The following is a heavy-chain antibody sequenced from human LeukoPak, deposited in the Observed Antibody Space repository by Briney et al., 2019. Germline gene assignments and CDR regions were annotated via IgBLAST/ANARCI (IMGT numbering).Heavy chain of an antibody. Sequence: XETLSLTCTVSGGSMSSYYWNWVRQPPGKGLEWIAYIYYSGTTNYNPSLKSLVTISVDASRKHFSLKLTSVTAADTAVYYCARGRFDIVSGYYADYWGQGTLVTVSS. CDR2: IYYSGTT. CDR3: ARGRFDIVSGYYADY. V-gene: IGHV4-59*01. D-gene: IGHD3-9*01. CDR1: GGSMSSYY. J-gene: IGHJ4*02.